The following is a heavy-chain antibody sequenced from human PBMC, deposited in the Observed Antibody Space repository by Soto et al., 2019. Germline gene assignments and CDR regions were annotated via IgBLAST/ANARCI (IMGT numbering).Heavy chain of an antibody. CDR3: ARLVGYYAPLDV. CDR2: INAGNGNT. V-gene: IGHV1-3*01. CDR1: GYTFTSYA. D-gene: IGHD3-3*01. J-gene: IGHJ6*02. Sequence: QVQLVQSGAEVKKPGASVKVSCKASGYTFTSYAMHWVRQAPGQRLEWMGWINAGNGNTKYSQKFQGRVTITRDTSASTAYMEPSSLRSEATAVYYCARLVGYYAPLDVWGQGTTVTVSS.